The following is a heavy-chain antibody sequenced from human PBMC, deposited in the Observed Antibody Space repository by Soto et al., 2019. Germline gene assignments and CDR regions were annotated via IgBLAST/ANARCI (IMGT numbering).Heavy chain of an antibody. CDR2: IYYSGST. J-gene: IGHJ4*02. CDR3: ARQGPDYDILTGHYVPYYFDY. CDR1: GGSISSYY. V-gene: IGHV4-59*08. D-gene: IGHD3-9*01. Sequence: QVQLQESGPGLVKPSETLSLTCTVSGGSISSYYWSWIRQPPGKGLEWIGYIYYSGSTNYNPSLKSRVSISVDTSKNQFSLKLSSVTAADTAVYYCARQGPDYDILTGHYVPYYFDYWGQGTLVTVSS.